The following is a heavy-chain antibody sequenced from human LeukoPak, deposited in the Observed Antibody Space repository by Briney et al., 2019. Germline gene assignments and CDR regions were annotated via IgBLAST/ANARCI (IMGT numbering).Heavy chain of an antibody. CDR3: TRRYGGHSGWAGYHDS. CDR1: GSSFSAYI. CDR2: IRSDGSST. V-gene: IGHV3-64*01. D-gene: IGHD6-19*01. Sequence: GGSLRLSCVASGSSFSAYIMHWVRQAPGKGLEYVSAIRSDGSSTFYPNSVKGRFTISRDNSKSTLYLQMGSLRAEDTAVYYCTRRYGGHSGWAGYHDSWGQGTLVTVSS. J-gene: IGHJ4*02.